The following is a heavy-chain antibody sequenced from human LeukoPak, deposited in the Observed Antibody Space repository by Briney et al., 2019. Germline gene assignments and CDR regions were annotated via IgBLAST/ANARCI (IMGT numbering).Heavy chain of an antibody. J-gene: IGHJ3*02. D-gene: IGHD2-2*01. CDR2: IIPIFGTA. CDR3: ARRYCSSTSCPRDAFDI. Sequence: SVKVSCKASGGTFSSYAISWVRQAPGQGLEWMGGIIPIFGTANYAQKFQGRVTITTDESTSTAYMELSSLRSEDTAVYYCARRYCSSTSCPRDAFDIWGQGTMGTVSS. V-gene: IGHV1-69*05. CDR1: GGTFSSYA.